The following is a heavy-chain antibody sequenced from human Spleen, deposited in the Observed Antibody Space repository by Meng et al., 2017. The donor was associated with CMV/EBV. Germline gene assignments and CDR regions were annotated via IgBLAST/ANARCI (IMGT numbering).Heavy chain of an antibody. Sequence: GSVSSGSFFWSWIRQPQGKGLDWMGYMYYNGDTNYNPSLKSRVTISIDPSKNLFSLKVSSVTAADTAVYYCARIRSGWGSTPGPIDYWGQGTLVTVSS. D-gene: IGHD7-27*01. CDR2: MYYNGDT. V-gene: IGHV4-61*01. CDR1: GSVSSGSFF. J-gene: IGHJ4*02. CDR3: ARIRSGWGSTPGPIDY.